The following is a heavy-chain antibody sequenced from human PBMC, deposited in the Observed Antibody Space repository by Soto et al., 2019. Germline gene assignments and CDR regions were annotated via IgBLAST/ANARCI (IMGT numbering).Heavy chain of an antibody. CDR2: FYDLETT. D-gene: IGHD5-18*01. J-gene: IGHJ4*02. V-gene: IGHV4-30-2*06. CDR3: ERRGSIHGYFDY. Sequence: TLTLTCTLSVVTLSHGDYSWSWIRQSPGKGVERGGYFYDLETTYYNPSVRSRLSFSIDTTRNQFSLSLSSVTAADTAVYYCERRGSIHGYFDYWGQGTLVTVSS. CDR1: VVTLSHGDYS.